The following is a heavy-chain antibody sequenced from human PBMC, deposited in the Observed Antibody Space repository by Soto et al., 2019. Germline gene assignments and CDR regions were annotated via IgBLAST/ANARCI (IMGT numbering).Heavy chain of an antibody. D-gene: IGHD2-2*02. Sequence: QVQLVQSGAEVKKPGSSVKVSCKASGGTFSSYTISWVRQAPGQGLEWMGRIIPILGIANYAQKFQGRVTIXXDXSXXTAYRELSSLRSEDTAVYYCARDETDTATAIPGDYWGQGTLVTVSS. CDR2: IIPILGIA. CDR1: GGTFSSYT. V-gene: IGHV1-69*08. J-gene: IGHJ4*02. CDR3: ARDETDTATAIPGDY.